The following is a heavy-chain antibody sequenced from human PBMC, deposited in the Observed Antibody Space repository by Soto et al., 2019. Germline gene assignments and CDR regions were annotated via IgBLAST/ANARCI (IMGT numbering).Heavy chain of an antibody. CDR3: ARSPLMTCYYNSGSRDRGYFDF. CDR1: GGSFRGYH. D-gene: IGHD3-10*01. Sequence: SETQFLSCAVSGGSFRGYHCHWIRQPPRQGLEWLGEISRRGRATHNPSLKGRVTMSVDTSKNEIAIIVTSLIAVDTAVSYCARSPLMTCYYNSGSRDRGYFDFWVQLTLVPVSS. V-gene: IGHV4-34*01. CDR2: ISRRGRA. J-gene: IGHJ4*02.